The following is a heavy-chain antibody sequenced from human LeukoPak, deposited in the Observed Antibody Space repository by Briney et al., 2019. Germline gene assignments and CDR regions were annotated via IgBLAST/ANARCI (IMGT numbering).Heavy chain of an antibody. V-gene: IGHV1-69*05. CDR3: AREAPYYFDY. J-gene: IGHJ4*02. Sequence: ASVKVSCKASGGTFSSYAISWVRQAPGQGLEWMGGIIPIFGTANYAQKFQGRVTMTRDTSISTAYMELSRLRSDDTAVYYCAREAPYYFDYWGQGTLVTVSS. CDR2: IIPIFGTA. CDR1: GGTFSSYA.